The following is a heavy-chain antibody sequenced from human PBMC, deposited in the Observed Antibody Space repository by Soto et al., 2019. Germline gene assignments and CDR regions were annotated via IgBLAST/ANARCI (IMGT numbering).Heavy chain of an antibody. V-gene: IGHV1-8*01. CDR2: MNPNSGNT. D-gene: IGHD2-8*01. J-gene: IGHJ6*03. Sequence: GASVKVSCKASGYTFTSYDINWVRQATGQGLEWMGWMNPNSGNTGYAQKLQGRVTMTRNTSISTAYMELSSLRSEDTAVYYCAREITLIRYYYYYMDVWGKGTTVTVSS. CDR1: GYTFTSYD. CDR3: AREITLIRYYYYYMDV.